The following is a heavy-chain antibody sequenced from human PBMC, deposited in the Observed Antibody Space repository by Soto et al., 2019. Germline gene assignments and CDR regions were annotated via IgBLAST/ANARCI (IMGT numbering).Heavy chain of an antibody. CDR1: GFTFSGSA. J-gene: IGHJ3*02. D-gene: IGHD2-15*01. V-gene: IGHV3-73*01. CDR2: IRSKAKSYAT. CDR3: ARPYGGKIGDALDI. Sequence: PGGSLRLSCAASGFTFSGSAMHWVRQASGKGLEWVGRIRSKAKSYATAYAASVKGRFTISRDNSKNTLYLQMNSLRVEDTDVYYCARPYGGKIGDALDIWGQGTTVTVSS.